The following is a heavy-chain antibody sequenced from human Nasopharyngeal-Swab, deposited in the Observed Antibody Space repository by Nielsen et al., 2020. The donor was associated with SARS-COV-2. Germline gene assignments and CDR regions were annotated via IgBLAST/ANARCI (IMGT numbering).Heavy chain of an antibody. CDR1: GFTVSSNY. J-gene: IGHJ4*02. V-gene: IGHV3-53*01. CDR3: ARGGGDDYVWGSYNYYFDY. CDR2: IYSGGST. Sequence: GGSLRLSCAVSGFTVSSNYMSWVRQAPGKGLEWVSVIYSGGSTYYADSVKGRVTISRDNSKNTLYLQMNSLRAEDTAVYYCARGGGDDYVWGSYNYYFDYWGQGTQVTVSS. D-gene: IGHD3-16*01.